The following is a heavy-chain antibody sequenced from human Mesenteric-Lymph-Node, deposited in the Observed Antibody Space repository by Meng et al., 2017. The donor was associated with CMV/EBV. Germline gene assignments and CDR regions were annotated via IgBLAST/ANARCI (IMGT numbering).Heavy chain of an antibody. CDR1: GFTFSSYA. Sequence: GESLKISCAASGFTFSSYAMHWVRQAPGKGLEWVAVISYDGSNKYYADSVKGRFTISRDNSKNTLYLQMNSLRAEDTAVYYCARDRDYDFWSGYSIYYYYGMDVWGQGTTVTVSS. CDR2: ISYDGSNK. V-gene: IGHV3-30*04. CDR3: ARDRDYDFWSGYSIYYYYGMDV. D-gene: IGHD3-3*01. J-gene: IGHJ6*02.